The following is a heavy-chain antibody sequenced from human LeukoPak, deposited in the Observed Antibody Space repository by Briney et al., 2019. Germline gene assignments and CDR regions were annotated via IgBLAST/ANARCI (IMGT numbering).Heavy chain of an antibody. Sequence: SETLSLTCAVYGGSFSGYYWSWIRQPPGKGLEWIGEINHSGSTNYNPSLKSRVTISVDTSKNQFSLKPSSVTAADTAVYYCARSRSGNFDYWGQGTLVTVSS. CDR3: ARSRSGNFDY. CDR1: GGSFSGYY. CDR2: INHSGST. V-gene: IGHV4-34*01. J-gene: IGHJ4*02. D-gene: IGHD6-13*01.